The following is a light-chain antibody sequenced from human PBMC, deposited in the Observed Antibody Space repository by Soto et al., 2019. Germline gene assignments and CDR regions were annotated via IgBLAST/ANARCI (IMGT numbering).Light chain of an antibody. CDR2: EVS. J-gene: IGKJ2*01. CDR3: MHYIQPPYT. V-gene: IGKV2D-29*02. CDR1: QSLLHSDGKTY. Sequence: DIVMTQTPLSLSVTPGQPASFSCKSSQSLLHSDGKTYLSWFLQKPGQSPQLLIYEVSNRFSGVSDRFSGRGSGTDFTLSISRVEADDVGVYYCMHYIQPPYTFGQGTKLEIK.